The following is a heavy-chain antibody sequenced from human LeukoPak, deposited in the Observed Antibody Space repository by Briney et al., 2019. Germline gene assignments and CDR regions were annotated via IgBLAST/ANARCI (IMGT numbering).Heavy chain of an antibody. CDR3: ATWNGWLQILDY. Sequence: ASVEVSCKASGYTFTSYGISWVRQAPGQGLEWMGWISAYNGNTNYAQMLQGRVTMTTDTSTSTAYMELRSLRSDDTAVYYCATWNGWLQILDYWGQGTLVTVSS. CDR2: ISAYNGNT. D-gene: IGHD5-24*01. V-gene: IGHV1-18*01. CDR1: GYTFTSYG. J-gene: IGHJ4*02.